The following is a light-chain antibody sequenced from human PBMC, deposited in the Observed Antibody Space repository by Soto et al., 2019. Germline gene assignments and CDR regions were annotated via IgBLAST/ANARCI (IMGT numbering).Light chain of an antibody. V-gene: IGKV3-20*01. CDR1: QTISSDY. J-gene: IGKJ1*01. Sequence: EIVLTQSPGTLSVSPGERATLSCRASQTISSDYLAWYQQKPGQAPSLLIYGTSSRATGIPDRFSGSGAGTDFTLTISRLEPEDSAIYYCQQYGGWTFGQGTKVDIK. CDR3: QQYGGWT. CDR2: GTS.